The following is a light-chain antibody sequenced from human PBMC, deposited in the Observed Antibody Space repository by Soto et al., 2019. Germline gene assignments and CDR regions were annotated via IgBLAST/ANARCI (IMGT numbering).Light chain of an antibody. CDR3: QQYGSSGIT. Sequence: DIVMTQSPLSLPVTPGEPASISCRSSQSVSSSYLAWYQQKPGQAPRLLIYGASSRATGIPDRFSGSGSGTDFTLTISRLEPEDFAVYYCQQYGSSGITFGQGTRLEIK. CDR2: GAS. V-gene: IGKV3-20*01. CDR1: QSVSSSY. J-gene: IGKJ5*01.